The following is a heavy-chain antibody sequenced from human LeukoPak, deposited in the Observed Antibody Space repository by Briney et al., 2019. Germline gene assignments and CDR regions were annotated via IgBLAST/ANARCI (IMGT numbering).Heavy chain of an antibody. CDR1: GFTFSSCS. CDR3: ARGRATGRSGGDY. J-gene: IGHJ4*02. CDR2: ISSGSSSI. Sequence: PGGSLRLSCAASGFTFSSCSMNWVRQAPGKGLEWVSYISSGSSSIYYADSVKGRFTISRDNAENSLYLQMNSLRGEDTAVYYCARGRATGRSGGDYWGQGTLVTVSS. V-gene: IGHV3-48*01. D-gene: IGHD3-9*01.